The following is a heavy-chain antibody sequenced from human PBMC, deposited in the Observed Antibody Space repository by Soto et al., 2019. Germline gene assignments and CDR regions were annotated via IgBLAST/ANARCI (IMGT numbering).Heavy chain of an antibody. CDR3: ARDYQQGYFSYGMDV. D-gene: IGHD2-2*01. CDR1: GVSIRSYY. J-gene: IGHJ6*02. Sequence: QVQLQESGPGLVKPSETLSLTCTVSGVSIRSYYWNWIRQPPGKGLEWIGYIHYSGTTDYNPSLKSRATLSVDTSKNQLSLELSSVTAADTAVYYCARDYQQGYFSYGMDVWGLGTTVTVSS. V-gene: IGHV4-59*01. CDR2: IHYSGTT.